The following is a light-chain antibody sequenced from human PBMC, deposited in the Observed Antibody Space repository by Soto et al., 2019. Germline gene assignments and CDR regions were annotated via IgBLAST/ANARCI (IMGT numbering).Light chain of an antibody. CDR1: QSVSSY. V-gene: IGKV3-11*01. CDR2: DAS. J-gene: IGKJ4*01. Sequence: EIVLTQSPATLSLSPGERATLSCRASQSVSSYLAWYQQKPGQAPRLLIYDASNRATGIPARFSGSGSWTDFTLTISSLEPEDFAVYYCQQRGDRPLTFGGGTKVEIK. CDR3: QQRGDRPLT.